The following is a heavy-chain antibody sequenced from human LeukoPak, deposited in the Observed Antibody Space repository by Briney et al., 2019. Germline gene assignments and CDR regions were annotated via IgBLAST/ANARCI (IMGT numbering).Heavy chain of an antibody. D-gene: IGHD3-22*01. CDR3: ARLSEAYYYDSSGSGFDY. V-gene: IGHV1-2*02. CDR1: GYTFTGYY. Sequence: ASVKVSCKASGYTFTGYYMHWVRQAPGQGLEWMGWINPNSGGTNYAQKFQGRVTMTRDTSISTAYMEPSRLRSDDTAVYYCARLSEAYYYDSSGSGFDYWGQGTLVTVSS. CDR2: INPNSGGT. J-gene: IGHJ4*02.